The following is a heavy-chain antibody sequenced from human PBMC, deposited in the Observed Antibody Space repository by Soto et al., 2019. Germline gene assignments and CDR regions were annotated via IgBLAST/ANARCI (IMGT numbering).Heavy chain of an antibody. CDR2: IYYSGST. Sequence: SETLSLTCTVSGGSISSGDYYWSWIRQPPGKGLEWIGYIYYSGSTYYNPSLKSRVTISVDTSKNQFSLKLSSVTAADTAVYYCAVVHAGPAYYYYYGMDAWGQGTTVTVSS. D-gene: IGHD2-15*01. J-gene: IGHJ6*02. CDR3: AVVHAGPAYYYYYGMDA. V-gene: IGHV4-30-4*01. CDR1: GGSISSGDYY.